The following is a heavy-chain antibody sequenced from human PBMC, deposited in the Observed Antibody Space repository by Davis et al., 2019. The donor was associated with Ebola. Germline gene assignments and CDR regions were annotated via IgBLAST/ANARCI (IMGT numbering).Heavy chain of an antibody. J-gene: IGHJ6*02. D-gene: IGHD6-13*01. CDR1: GYTFTSYG. CDR3: ARDQWSSSYPPPKKYYYYGMDV. CDR2: ISAYNGNT. Sequence: AASVKVSCKASGYTFTSYGISWVRQAPGQGLEWMGWISAYNGNTNYAQKLQGRVTMTTDTSTSTAYMELRSLRSDDTAVYYCARDQWSSSYPPPKKYYYYGMDVWGQGTTVTVSS. V-gene: IGHV1-18*01.